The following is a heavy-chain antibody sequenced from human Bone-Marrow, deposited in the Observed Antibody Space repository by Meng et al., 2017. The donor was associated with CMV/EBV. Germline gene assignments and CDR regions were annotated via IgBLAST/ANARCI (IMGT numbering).Heavy chain of an antibody. CDR2: IIPIFGTA. CDR3: ARDLGYYDSSGPSRDGMDV. V-gene: IGHV1-69*05. D-gene: IGHD3-22*01. J-gene: IGHJ6*02. Sequence: SVKVSCKASGGTFSSYAISWVRQAPGQGLEWMGGIIPIFGTANYAQKFQGRVTITTDESTSTAYMELSSLRSEDTAVYYCARDLGYYDSSGPSRDGMDVWGQGPTVTVSS. CDR1: GGTFSSYA.